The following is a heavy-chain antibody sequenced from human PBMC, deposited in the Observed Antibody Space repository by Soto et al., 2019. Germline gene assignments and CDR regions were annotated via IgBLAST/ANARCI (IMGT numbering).Heavy chain of an antibody. CDR3: AKTDDYVWGSYRQSGAFDI. D-gene: IGHD3-16*02. CDR1: GFTFNNYG. Sequence: GGSLRLSCAASGFTFNNYGMHWVRQAPGKGLEWVAVIWYDGRKQYYADSVKGRFIISRDKAKNTLDLQMNSLRAEDTAVYYCAKTDDYVWGSYRQSGAFDIWGQGTMVTVSS. CDR2: IWYDGRKQ. V-gene: IGHV3-33*03. J-gene: IGHJ3*02.